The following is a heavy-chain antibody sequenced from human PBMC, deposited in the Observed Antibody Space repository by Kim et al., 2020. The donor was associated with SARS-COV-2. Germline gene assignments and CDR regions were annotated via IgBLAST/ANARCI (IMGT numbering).Heavy chain of an antibody. CDR3: AKDVGTMVRGVIWY. Sequence: GGSLRLSCAASGFTFSSYGMHWVRQAPGKGLEWVAVISYDGSNKYYADSVKGRFTISRDNSKNTLYLQMNSLRAEDTAVYYCAKDVGTMVRGVIWYWGQG. J-gene: IGHJ4*02. CDR2: ISYDGSNK. D-gene: IGHD3-10*01. CDR1: GFTFSSYG. V-gene: IGHV3-30*18.